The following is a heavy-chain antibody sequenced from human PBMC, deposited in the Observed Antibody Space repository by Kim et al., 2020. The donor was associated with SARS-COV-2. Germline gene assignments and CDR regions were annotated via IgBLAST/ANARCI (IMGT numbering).Heavy chain of an antibody. V-gene: IGHV4-39*01. D-gene: IGHD6-13*01. CDR3: ARTTRAAAGPIDP. Sequence: NPSLKSRVTISVDTSKNQFSLKLSSVTAADTAVYYCARTTRAAAGPIDPWGQGTLVTVSS. J-gene: IGHJ5*02.